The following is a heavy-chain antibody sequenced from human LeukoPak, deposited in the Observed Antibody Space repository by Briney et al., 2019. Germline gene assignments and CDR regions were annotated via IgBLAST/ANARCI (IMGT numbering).Heavy chain of an antibody. V-gene: IGHV4-39*01. CDR2: IYYSGST. Sequence: SETLSLTCTVSGGSISSSSYYWGWIRQPPGKGLEWIGSIYYSGSTYYNPSLKSRVTISVDTSKNQFSLKLSSVTAADTAVYYCASIRNYYDSSGYSSYVFDIWGQGTMVTVSS. CDR1: GGSISSSSYY. CDR3: ASIRNYYDSSGYSSYVFDI. D-gene: IGHD3-22*01. J-gene: IGHJ3*02.